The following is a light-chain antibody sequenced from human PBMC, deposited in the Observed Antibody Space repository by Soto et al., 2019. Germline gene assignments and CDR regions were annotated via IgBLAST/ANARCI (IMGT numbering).Light chain of an antibody. CDR1: SSNIGAGYD. V-gene: IGLV1-40*01. CDR3: QSYDSSLSGSDVV. J-gene: IGLJ2*01. Sequence: QSVLTQPPSVSGAPGQRVTNSCTGSSSNIGAGYDVHWYQQLPGTAPKLLIYGNSNRPSGVPDRFSGSKSGTSASLAITGLQAEDEADYYCQSYDSSLSGSDVVFGGGTKVTVL. CDR2: GNS.